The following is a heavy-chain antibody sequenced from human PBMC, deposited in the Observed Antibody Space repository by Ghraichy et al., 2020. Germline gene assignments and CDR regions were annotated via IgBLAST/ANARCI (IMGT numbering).Heavy chain of an antibody. CDR3: ARDIETYSGSYGGDLFDY. Sequence: GESLNISCAASGFTFSSYGMHWVRQAPGKGLEWVAVIWYDGSNKYYADSVKGRFTISRDNSKNTLYLQMNSLRAEDTAVYYCARDIETYSGSYGGDLFDYWGQGTLVTVSS. CDR2: IWYDGSNK. J-gene: IGHJ4*02. CDR1: GFTFSSYG. V-gene: IGHV3-33*01. D-gene: IGHD1-26*01.